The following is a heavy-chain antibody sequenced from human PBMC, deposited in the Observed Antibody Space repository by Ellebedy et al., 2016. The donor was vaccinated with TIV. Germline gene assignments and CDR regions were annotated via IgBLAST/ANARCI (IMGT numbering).Heavy chain of an antibody. V-gene: IGHV1-18*01. CDR1: GFTFTSYG. CDR2: ISANNGDT. Sequence: AASVKVSCKASGFTFTSYGFTWVRQAPGQGLEWMGWISANNGDTHYAQKVQGRVTMTTDTSTSTAYMEVRSLRSDDTAVDYCARALYGGNSGAPFDSWGQGTLVTVSS. D-gene: IGHD4-23*01. J-gene: IGHJ5*01. CDR3: ARALYGGNSGAPFDS.